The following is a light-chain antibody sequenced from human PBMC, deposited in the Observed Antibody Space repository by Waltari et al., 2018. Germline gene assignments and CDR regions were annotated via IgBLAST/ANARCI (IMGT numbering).Light chain of an antibody. CDR2: KVS. CDR1: QSLLQSNGNTY. V-gene: IGKV2-30*02. J-gene: IGKJ1*01. CDR3: MQGTHFPWT. Sequence: EVLMTQSPLPLPITPGQPTSMTFPSTQSLLQSNGNTYLGWFLQKPGQPPRRLIYKVSNRDTGVPDRFSGSGAGTDFTLKISRVEAEDVGIYYCMQGTHFPWTFGQGTKVEIK.